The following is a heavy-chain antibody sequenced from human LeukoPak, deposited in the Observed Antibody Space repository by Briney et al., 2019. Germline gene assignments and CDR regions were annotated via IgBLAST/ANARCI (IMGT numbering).Heavy chain of an antibody. Sequence: ASVKVSCKASGYTFTGYYMHWVRQAPGQGLEWMGWINPNSGGTNYAQKFQGRVTMTRDTSISTAYMELSRLRSDDTAVYYCAGSYYYDSSGYPTLDYWGQGTLVTVSS. CDR1: GYTFTGYY. CDR3: AGSYYYDSSGYPTLDY. CDR2: INPNSGGT. V-gene: IGHV1-2*02. J-gene: IGHJ4*02. D-gene: IGHD3-22*01.